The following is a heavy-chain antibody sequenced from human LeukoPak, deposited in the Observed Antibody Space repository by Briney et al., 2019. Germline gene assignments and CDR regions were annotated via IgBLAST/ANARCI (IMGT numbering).Heavy chain of an antibody. CDR2: IRSKAYGGTT. CDR3: TRVSLVAASVFFDY. Sequence: GGSLRLSCTASGFTFGDYAMSWVRQAPGKGLEWVSFIRSKAYGGTTEYAASVKGRFTISRDDSKSIAYLQMNSLKTEDTAVYYCTRVSLVAASVFFDYWGQGTLVTVSP. D-gene: IGHD2-15*01. J-gene: IGHJ4*02. V-gene: IGHV3-49*04. CDR1: GFTFGDYA.